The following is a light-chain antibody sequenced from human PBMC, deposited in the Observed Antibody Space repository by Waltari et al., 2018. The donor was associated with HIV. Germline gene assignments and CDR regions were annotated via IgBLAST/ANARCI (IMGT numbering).Light chain of an antibody. CDR1: QTISSTY. CDR3: QQYIGSPRT. V-gene: IGKV3-20*01. Sequence: EIALTQSPGTLSLSPGERATLPCRASQTISSTYLAWYQQQPGQAPRLLLYGASSRATGIPDRFSGSGSGTDFTLTISSLEPEDCAVYYCQQYIGSPRTFGQGTKVELK. CDR2: GAS. J-gene: IGKJ1*01.